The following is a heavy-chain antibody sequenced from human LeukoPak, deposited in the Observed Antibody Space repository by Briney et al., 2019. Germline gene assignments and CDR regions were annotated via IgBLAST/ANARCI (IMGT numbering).Heavy chain of an antibody. V-gene: IGHV3-23*01. D-gene: IGHD6-19*01. Sequence: GGSLRLSCAASGFTFSSSAMSWVRQAPGKGLEWVSAISGSGGSADYADSVRGRFTISRDNSKNTLYLQMTSLRAEDTAVYYCAKAGQWLAGSRLYWGQGTLVTVSS. CDR3: AKAGQWLAGSRLY. CDR1: GFTFSSSA. CDR2: ISGSGGSA. J-gene: IGHJ4*02.